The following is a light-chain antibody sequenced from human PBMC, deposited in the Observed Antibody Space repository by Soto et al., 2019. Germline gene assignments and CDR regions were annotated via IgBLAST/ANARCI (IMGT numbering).Light chain of an antibody. Sequence: QSALPQSHFASGSPGQSVTISCTGTSSNVGNYKDVSWYQQHPGKAPTLMIYEVSKRPSGVPDRFSGSKSGNTASLTVSGLQVEDEADYYCSSYAGSNLWVFGGGTKLTVL. V-gene: IGLV2-8*01. J-gene: IGLJ3*02. CDR1: SSNVGNYKD. CDR3: SSYAGSNLWV. CDR2: EVS.